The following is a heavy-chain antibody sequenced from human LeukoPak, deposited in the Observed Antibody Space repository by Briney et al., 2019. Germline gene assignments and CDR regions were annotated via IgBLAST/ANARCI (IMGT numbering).Heavy chain of an antibody. CDR1: GGSISSYY. D-gene: IGHD3-10*01. CDR2: IYYSGST. V-gene: IGHV4-59*04. Sequence: SETLSLTCTVSGGSISSYYWSWIRQPPGKGLEWIGTIYYSGSTYYNPSLKSRVTISIDTSKNQFSLKLSSVTAADTAVYYCARRVVLLWFGEPQNAFDIWGQGTMVTVSS. J-gene: IGHJ3*02. CDR3: ARRVVLLWFGEPQNAFDI.